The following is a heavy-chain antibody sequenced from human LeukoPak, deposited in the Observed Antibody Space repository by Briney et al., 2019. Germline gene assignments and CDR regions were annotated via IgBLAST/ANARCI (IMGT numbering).Heavy chain of an antibody. CDR1: GGSLSSSGSY. CDR2: IYYSGST. Sequence: SETLSLTCTVSGGSLSSSGSYWGWIRQPPGKGLEWVGNIYYSGSTYYNPSLKSRVTISVDTSKNQFSLKLNSVTAADTAVYYCARVSGSYLYYFDYWGQGTLVTVSS. CDR3: ARVSGSYLYYFDY. D-gene: IGHD1-26*01. J-gene: IGHJ4*02. V-gene: IGHV4-39*07.